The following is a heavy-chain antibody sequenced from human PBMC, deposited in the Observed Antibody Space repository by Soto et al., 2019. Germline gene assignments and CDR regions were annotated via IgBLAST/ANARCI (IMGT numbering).Heavy chain of an antibody. V-gene: IGHV1-3*01. CDR3: ARASPNVRGSDPPEYFQY. J-gene: IGHJ1*01. CDR2: IHAGNGNT. Sequence: QVQLVQSGAEVKKPGASVKVSCKASGYTFTNYAMHWVRQAPGQRLEWMGWIHAGNGNTKYSQKFQGRVTITRDTYASTAYMELSSLRSEDTAVYYCARASPNVRGSDPPEYFQYWGQGTLVTVSS. CDR1: GYTFTNYA. D-gene: IGHD2-21*02.